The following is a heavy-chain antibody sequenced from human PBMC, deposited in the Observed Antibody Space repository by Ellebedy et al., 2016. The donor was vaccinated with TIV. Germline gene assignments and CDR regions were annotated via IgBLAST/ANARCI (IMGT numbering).Heavy chain of an antibody. D-gene: IGHD6-19*01. CDR2: IKQDGSEK. V-gene: IGHV3-7*01. J-gene: IGHJ4*02. CDR3: ARDPQWLAPYDY. CDR1: GFAFSSSW. Sequence: PGGSLRLSCAASGFAFSSSWMSWVRQAPGQGLEWVANIKQDGSEKHYVESVQGRFTISRDNAKDSLYLQMNSLRAEDTAIYFCARDPQWLAPYDYWGQGTLVTVSS.